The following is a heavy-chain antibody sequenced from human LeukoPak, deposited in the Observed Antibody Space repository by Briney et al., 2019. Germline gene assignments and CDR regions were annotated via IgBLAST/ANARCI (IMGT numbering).Heavy chain of an antibody. V-gene: IGHV4-31*03. D-gene: IGHD6-13*01. J-gene: IGHJ2*01. CDR3: ARDNERRLTAAGTAAFDL. CDR2: IYYSGST. CDR1: GDSISSSSYY. Sequence: SETLSLTCTVSGDSISSSSYYWGWIRQPPGKGLEWIGYIYYSGSTYYNPSLKSRVTISVDTSKNQFSLKLSSVTAADTAVYYCARDNERRLTAAGTAAFDLWGRGTLVTVSS.